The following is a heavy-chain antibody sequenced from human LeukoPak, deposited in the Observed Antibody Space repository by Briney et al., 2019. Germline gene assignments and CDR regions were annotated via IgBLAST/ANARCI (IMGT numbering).Heavy chain of an antibody. CDR1: GGSISTNY. J-gene: IGHJ4*02. CDR3: ASFPGD. V-gene: IGHV4-59*08. CDR2: IFYSGRN. Sequence: SETLSLTCTVSGGSISTNYWSWIRQPPGKGLEWIGNIFYSGRNDYNPSLRSRVTMSVDTSKNQFSLKLSSMTAADTAVYYCASFPGDWGQGTLVTVSS.